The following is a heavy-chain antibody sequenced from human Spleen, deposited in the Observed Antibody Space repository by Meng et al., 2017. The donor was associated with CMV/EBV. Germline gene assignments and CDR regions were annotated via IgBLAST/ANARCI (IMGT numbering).Heavy chain of an antibody. CDR1: GFTFSSYE. J-gene: IGHJ4*02. CDR2: ISSSGSTI. Sequence: GGSLRLSCAASGFTFSSYEMNWVRQAPGKGLEWVSYISSSGSTIYYADSVKGRFTISRDNAKNSLYLQMNSLRAEDTAVYYCARVAMTSRSVDYWGQGTLVTVSS. D-gene: IGHD3-10*01. V-gene: IGHV3-48*03. CDR3: ARVAMTSRSVDY.